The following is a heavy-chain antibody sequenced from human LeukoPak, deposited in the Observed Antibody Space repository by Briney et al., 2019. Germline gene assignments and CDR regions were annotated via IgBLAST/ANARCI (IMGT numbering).Heavy chain of an antibody. CDR3: AQRFAY. D-gene: IGHD3-3*01. Sequence: PGGSLRLSCAASGFTVSSYDMNWVRQAPGKGLEWVSYMSSSGSATHYTDSVKGRFTISRDNAKNSLYLQMNSLRADDTAVYYCAQRFAYWGQGALVTVSS. V-gene: IGHV3-48*03. CDR1: GFTVSSYD. CDR2: MSSSGSAT. J-gene: IGHJ4*02.